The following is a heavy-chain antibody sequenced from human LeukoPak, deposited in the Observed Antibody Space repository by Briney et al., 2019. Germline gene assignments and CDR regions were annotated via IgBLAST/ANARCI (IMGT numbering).Heavy chain of an antibody. Sequence: GGSLRLSCAASGFSFSSTSMHWVRQAPGKGLEWVAVISSTGNIKNFADSVKGRFTISRDNSKNTLYLQMNTLRAEDTSFYYCAKDNSHWLFDYWGRGTLVTVSS. CDR1: GFSFSSTS. CDR2: ISSTGNIK. J-gene: IGHJ4*02. V-gene: IGHV3-30-3*01. CDR3: AKDNSHWLFDY. D-gene: IGHD1-1*01.